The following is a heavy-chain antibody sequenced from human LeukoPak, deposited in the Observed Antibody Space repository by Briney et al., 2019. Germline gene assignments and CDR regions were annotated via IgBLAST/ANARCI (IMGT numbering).Heavy chain of an antibody. Sequence: ASVKVSCKASGYTFTSYYMHWVRQAPGQGLEWMGIINPSGGSTSYAQKFQGRVTMTRDTSTSTVYMELSSLRAEDTAAYYCARGWDTMVRGVNRRSPYHYGMDVWGQGTTVTVSS. CDR3: ARGWDTMVRGVNRRSPYHYGMDV. CDR2: INPSGGST. D-gene: IGHD3-10*01. V-gene: IGHV1-46*01. J-gene: IGHJ6*02. CDR1: GYTFTSYY.